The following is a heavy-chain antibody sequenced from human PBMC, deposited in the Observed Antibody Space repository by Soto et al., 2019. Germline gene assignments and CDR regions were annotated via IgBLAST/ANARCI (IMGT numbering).Heavy chain of an antibody. CDR3: AREGAGNSSWYLFPSGWYYYGMDV. CDR2: ISYDGSNK. J-gene: IGHJ6*02. Sequence: PGGSLRLSCAASGFTFSSYAMHWVRQAPGKGLEWVAVISYDGSNKYYADSVKGRFTISRDNSKNTLYLQMNSLRAGDTAVYYCAREGAGNSSWYLFPSGWYYYGMDVWGQGTTVTVSS. CDR1: GFTFSSYA. D-gene: IGHD6-13*01. V-gene: IGHV3-30-3*01.